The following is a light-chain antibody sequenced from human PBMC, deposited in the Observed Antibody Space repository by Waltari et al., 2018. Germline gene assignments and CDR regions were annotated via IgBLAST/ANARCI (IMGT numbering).Light chain of an antibody. V-gene: IGLV2-14*03. CDR2: DVT. J-gene: IGLJ2*01. CDR1: SSDVGGYNY. CDR3: SSYTSSSSYVL. Sequence: QSALTQPASVSGSPGQSIAISCTRTSSDVGGYNYVSWYQQHPGKAPKLMIYDVTNRPSGVSDRFSGSKSGNTASLTISGLQAEDEADYYCSSYTSSSSYVLFGGGTKLTVL.